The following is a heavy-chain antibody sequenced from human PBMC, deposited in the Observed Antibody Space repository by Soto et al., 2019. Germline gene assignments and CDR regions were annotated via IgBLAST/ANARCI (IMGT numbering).Heavy chain of an antibody. CDR2: IIPIFGTA. V-gene: IGHV1-69*12. Sequence: QVQLVQSGAEVKKPGSSVKVSCKASGGTFSSYAISWVRQAPGQGLEWMGGIIPIFGTANYAQKFQGSVTITADESTSTAYMELCCLRSQDTAVYYCASSRYCNSTSCHTSSFGYFYYGMDVWGQGTTVTVSS. CDR1: GGTFSSYA. J-gene: IGHJ6*02. CDR3: ASSRYCNSTSCHTSSFGYFYYGMDV. D-gene: IGHD2-2*01.